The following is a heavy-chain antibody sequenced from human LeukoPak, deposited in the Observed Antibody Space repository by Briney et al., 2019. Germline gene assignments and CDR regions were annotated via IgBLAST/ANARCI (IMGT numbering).Heavy chain of an antibody. CDR3: ARGYGSGSYGVPPANYYYYGMDV. Sequence: SETLSLTCAVYGGSFSGYYWSWIRQPPGKGLEWIGEINHSGSTNYNPSLKSRVTISVDTSKNQFSLKLSSVTAADTAVYYCARGYGSGSYGVPPANYYYYGMDVWGQGTTVTVSS. J-gene: IGHJ6*02. CDR2: INHSGST. CDR1: GGSFSGYY. V-gene: IGHV4-34*01. D-gene: IGHD3-10*01.